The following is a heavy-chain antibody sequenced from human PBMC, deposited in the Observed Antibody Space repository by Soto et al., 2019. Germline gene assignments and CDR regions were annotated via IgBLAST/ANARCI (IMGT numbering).Heavy chain of an antibody. V-gene: IGHV4-31*03. J-gene: IGHJ5*02. CDR3: ARDLPGSSSWLNWFDP. CDR1: GGSISSGGYY. CDR2: IYYSGST. Sequence: LTCTVSGGSISSGGYYWSWIRQHPGKGLEWIGYIYYSGSTYYNPSLKSRVTISVDTSKNQFSLKLTSVTAADTAVYYCARDLPGSSSWLNWFDPWGQGTLVTVSS. D-gene: IGHD6-13*01.